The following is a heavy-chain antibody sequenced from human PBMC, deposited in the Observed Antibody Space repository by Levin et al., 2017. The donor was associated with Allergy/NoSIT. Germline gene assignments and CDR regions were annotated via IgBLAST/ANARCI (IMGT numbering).Heavy chain of an antibody. V-gene: IGHV3-30*18. CDR2: ISFNSNNR. J-gene: IGHJ4*02. D-gene: IGHD3-10*01. Sequence: GGSLRLSCAASGFSFSGYGMHWVRQAPGKGLEWVAYISFNSNNRLYADSVKGRFTISRDNSKNTLELQMNSLRVEETALYYCAKERVRGVFDFWGPGTPVTVSS. CDR1: GFSFSGYG. CDR3: AKERVRGVFDF.